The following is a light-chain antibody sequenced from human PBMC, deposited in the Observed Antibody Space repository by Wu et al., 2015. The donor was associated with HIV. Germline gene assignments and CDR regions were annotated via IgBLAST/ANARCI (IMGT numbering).Light chain of an antibody. CDR1: RAIDTY. V-gene: IGKV1-9*01. CDR3: QKYNTAPWT. Sequence: DIQLTQSPSFLSASIGSSVTITCRASRAIDTYLAWYQHKPGKAPQLLIYAASSLQSGVSSTFSGSGSGREFTLMISNLQPKDVATYYCQKYNTAPWTFGQGTKVEMK. J-gene: IGKJ1*01. CDR2: AAS.